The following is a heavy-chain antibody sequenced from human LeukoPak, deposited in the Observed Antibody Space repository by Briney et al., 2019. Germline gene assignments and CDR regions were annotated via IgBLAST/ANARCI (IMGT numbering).Heavy chain of an antibody. V-gene: IGHV4-61*01. D-gene: IGHD2-2*01. Sequence: SETLSLTCTVSGASVSSGSYYWSWIRQPPGRGLEYIGYIYYSGSTNYHPSLKSRVTISADTSKNQFSLKLSSVTAADTALYYCARYCSSTSCSDNAFDIWGQGTMVTVSS. CDR1: GASVSSGSYY. J-gene: IGHJ3*02. CDR3: ARYCSSTSCSDNAFDI. CDR2: IYYSGST.